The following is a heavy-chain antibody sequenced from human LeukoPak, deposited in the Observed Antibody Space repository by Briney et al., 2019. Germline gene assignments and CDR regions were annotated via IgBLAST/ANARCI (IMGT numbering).Heavy chain of an antibody. V-gene: IGHV4-38-2*01. Sequence: SETLSLTCLVSGDSISSSNYWGWIRQPPGKGLEWIGSIYHTGITYYNPSLKSRVTLSVDTSKNQFSLRMNPVTAADTAFYYCATDNGPWGYDALDVWGQGTVVTVSS. D-gene: IGHD3-16*01. J-gene: IGHJ3*01. CDR3: ATDNGPWGYDALDV. CDR1: GDSISSSNY. CDR2: IYHTGIT.